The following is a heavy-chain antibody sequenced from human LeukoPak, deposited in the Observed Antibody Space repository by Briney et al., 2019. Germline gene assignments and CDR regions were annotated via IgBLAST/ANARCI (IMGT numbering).Heavy chain of an antibody. CDR3: TRGSIAYYYMDV. D-gene: IGHD3-22*01. CDR1: GGSISSYY. CDR2: IYYSGST. V-gene: IGHV4-59*01. J-gene: IGHJ6*03. Sequence: PSETLSFTCTVSGGSISSYYWSWIRQPPGKGLEWIGYIYYSGSTNYNPSLKSRVTISVKTSKNQFSLKLRSVTAADTAVYYCTRGSIAYYYMDVWGKGTTVTISS.